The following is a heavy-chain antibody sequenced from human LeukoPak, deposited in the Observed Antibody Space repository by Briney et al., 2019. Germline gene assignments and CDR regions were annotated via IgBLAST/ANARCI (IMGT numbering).Heavy chain of an antibody. CDR1: GGSFSGYY. CDR2: INHSGST. V-gene: IGHV4-34*01. CDR3: ARGYCSGGSCFYYYGMDV. J-gene: IGHJ6*02. D-gene: IGHD2-15*01. Sequence: SETLPLTCAVYGGSFSGYYWSWIRQPPGKGLEWIGEINHSGSTNYNPSLKSRVTISVDTSKNQFSLKLSSVTAADTAVYYCARGYCSGGSCFYYYGMDVWGQGTTVTVSS.